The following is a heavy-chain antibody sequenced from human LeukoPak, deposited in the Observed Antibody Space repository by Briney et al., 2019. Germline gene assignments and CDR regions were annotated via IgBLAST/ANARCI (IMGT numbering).Heavy chain of an antibody. V-gene: IGHV1-46*01. D-gene: IGHD1-1*01. CDR1: GYTFSSYY. J-gene: IGHJ5*02. CDR3: ASQLDNWFDP. Sequence: GASVKVSCKASGYTFSSYYMHWVRQAPGQGLEWMGIVNPSGGSTSYAQKFQGRVTMTRDTSTSTAYMELSSLRSEDTAVYYCASQLDNWFDPWGQGTLVTVSS. CDR2: VNPSGGST.